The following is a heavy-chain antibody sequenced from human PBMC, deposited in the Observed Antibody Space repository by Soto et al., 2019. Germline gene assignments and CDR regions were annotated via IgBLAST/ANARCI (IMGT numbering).Heavy chain of an antibody. CDR1: GFTFSSYG. Sequence: GGSLRLSCAASGFTFSSYGMHWVRQAPGKGLEWVAVIWYDGSNKYYADSVKGRFTISRDNSKNTLYLQMNSLRAEDTAVYYCARGSDVDYGDYADDAFDIWGQGTMVTVSS. D-gene: IGHD4-17*01. CDR3: ARGSDVDYGDYADDAFDI. CDR2: IWYDGSNK. J-gene: IGHJ3*02. V-gene: IGHV3-33*01.